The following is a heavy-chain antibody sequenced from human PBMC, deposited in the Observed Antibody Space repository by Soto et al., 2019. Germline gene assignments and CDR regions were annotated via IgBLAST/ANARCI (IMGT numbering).Heavy chain of an antibody. CDR3: ARMGRVGATPFYYYYYGMDV. J-gene: IGHJ6*02. CDR1: GFTVSSNY. V-gene: IGHV3-53*01. D-gene: IGHD1-26*01. CDR2: IYSGGST. Sequence: GGSLRLSCAASGFTVSSNYMSWVRQAPGKGLEWVSVIYSGGSTYYADSVKGRFTTSRDNSKNTLYLQMNSLRAEDTAVYYCARMGRVGATPFYYYYYGMDVWGQGTTVTVSS.